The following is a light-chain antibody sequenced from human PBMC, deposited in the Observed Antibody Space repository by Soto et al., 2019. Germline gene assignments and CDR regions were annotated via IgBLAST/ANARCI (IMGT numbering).Light chain of an antibody. Sequence: QSALTQPASVSGSPVQSITISCTGTSSDIGGYNYVSWYQQYLDKAPKLIIFEVSNRPSGISSRFSASKSGNTASLTITGLQAEDEADYYCSSYTTSNTLIFGGGTKLTVL. J-gene: IGLJ2*01. CDR3: SSYTTSNTLI. CDR1: SSDIGGYNY. V-gene: IGLV2-14*01. CDR2: EVS.